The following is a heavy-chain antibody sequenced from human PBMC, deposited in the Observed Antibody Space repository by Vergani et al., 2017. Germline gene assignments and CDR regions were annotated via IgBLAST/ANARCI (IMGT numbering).Heavy chain of an antibody. CDR3: ATVRDGLRFLEWLGGFDP. D-gene: IGHD3-3*01. CDR1: GYTLTELS. V-gene: IGHV1-24*01. Sequence: QVQLVQSGAEVKKPGASVKVSCKVSGYTLTELSMHWVRQAPGKGLEWMGGFDPEDGETIYAQKFQGRVTMTEDTSTDTAYMGLSSLRSEDTAVYYCATVRDGLRFLEWLGGFDPWGQGTLVTVSS. J-gene: IGHJ5*02. CDR2: FDPEDGET.